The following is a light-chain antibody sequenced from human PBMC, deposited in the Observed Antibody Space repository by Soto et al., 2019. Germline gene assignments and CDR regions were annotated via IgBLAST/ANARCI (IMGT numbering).Light chain of an antibody. CDR1: QSLLHSNGYKY. CDR3: MQSLQTPLT. V-gene: IGKV2-28*01. J-gene: IGKJ4*01. Sequence: DIVMTQSPLSLPVTPGEPASISCRSSQSLLHSNGYKYLDWYLQKPGQSPQLLIYLGSNRASGVPDRFSGSGLGTDFTLKISRVEAEDVGVYYCMQSLQTPLTFGGGTKVEIK. CDR2: LGS.